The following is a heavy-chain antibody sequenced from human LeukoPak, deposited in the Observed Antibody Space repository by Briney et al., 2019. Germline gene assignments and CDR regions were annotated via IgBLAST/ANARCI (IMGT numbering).Heavy chain of an antibody. Sequence: SETLSLTCTVSGYSISSGYYWGWVRQPPGKGLEWIGSIYHSGSTYYNPSLKSRVTISVDTSKNQFSLKLSSVTAADTAVYYCARVGFDWLLYLDYWGQGTLVTVSS. D-gene: IGHD3-9*01. J-gene: IGHJ4*02. CDR3: ARVGFDWLLYLDY. V-gene: IGHV4-38-2*02. CDR2: IYHSGST. CDR1: GYSISSGYY.